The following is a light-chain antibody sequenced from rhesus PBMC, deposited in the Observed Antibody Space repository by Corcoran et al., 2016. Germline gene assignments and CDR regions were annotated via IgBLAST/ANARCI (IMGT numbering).Light chain of an antibody. CDR3: LQDIQLPLT. CDR1: QSLLHSNGYTY. V-gene: IGKV2-72*02. CDR2: LGS. Sequence: DIVMTQTPLSLPVTPGEPASISCRSSQSLLHSNGYTYLFWYLQKPGQSPKLLIDLGSNRASGVPDRFRGSGSGTEFTLKISRVEAEDVGVYYCLQDIQLPLTFGGGTKVELK. J-gene: IGKJ4*01.